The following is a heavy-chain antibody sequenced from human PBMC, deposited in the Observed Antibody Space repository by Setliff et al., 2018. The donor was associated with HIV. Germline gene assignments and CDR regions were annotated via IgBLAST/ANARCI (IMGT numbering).Heavy chain of an antibody. CDR2: IVPILNTG. J-gene: IGHJ3*02. D-gene: IGHD3-22*01. CDR3: AGGGGGYYYVGAVDI. V-gene: IGHV1-69*13. Sequence: SVKVSCKASGYSFTDYYIHWVRQAPGQGLEWMGGIVPILNTGNYAPKFQGRVTITADESTTTAYMELSSLRSEDTAVYYCAGGGGGYYYVGAVDIWGQGTVVTVSS. CDR1: GYSFTDYY.